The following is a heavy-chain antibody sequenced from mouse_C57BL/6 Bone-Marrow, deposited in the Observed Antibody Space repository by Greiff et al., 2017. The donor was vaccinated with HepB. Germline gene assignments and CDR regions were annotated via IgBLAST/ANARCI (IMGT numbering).Heavy chain of an antibody. D-gene: IGHD2-4*01. CDR2: IYPGDGDT. CDR1: GYAFSSSW. Sequence: VQLKESGPELVKPGASVKISCKASGYAFSSSWMNWVKQRPGKGLEWIGRIYPGDGDTNYNGKFKGKATLTADKSSSTAYMQLSSLTSEDSAVYFCAREGDYDAAWFAYWGQGTLVTVSA. CDR3: AREGDYDAAWFAY. V-gene: IGHV1-82*01. J-gene: IGHJ3*01.